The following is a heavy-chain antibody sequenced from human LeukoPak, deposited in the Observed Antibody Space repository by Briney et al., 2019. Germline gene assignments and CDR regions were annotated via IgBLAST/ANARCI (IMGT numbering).Heavy chain of an antibody. J-gene: IGHJ4*02. D-gene: IGHD6-19*01. Sequence: SETLSLTCAVYGGSFSGYYWSWIRQPPGKGLEWIGEINHSGSTNYNPSLKSRVTISVDTSKNQFSLKLSSVTAADTAVYYCARAGRIAVAGSWGQGTLVTVSP. CDR1: GGSFSGYY. V-gene: IGHV4-34*01. CDR3: ARAGRIAVAGS. CDR2: INHSGST.